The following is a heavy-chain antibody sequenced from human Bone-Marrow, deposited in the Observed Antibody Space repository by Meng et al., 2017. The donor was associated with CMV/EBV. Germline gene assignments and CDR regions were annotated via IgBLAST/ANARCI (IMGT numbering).Heavy chain of an antibody. Sequence: GGSLRLSCAASGFTFSSYAMHWVRQAPGKGLEWVAVISYDGSNKYYADSVKGRFTISRDNSKNTLYLQMNSLRAEDTAVYYCARDSYCSSTSCYRLYYYGMDVWGQGTTVTVSS. D-gene: IGHD2-2*02. V-gene: IGHV3-30*04. J-gene: IGHJ6*02. CDR2: ISYDGSNK. CDR3: ARDSYCSSTSCYRLYYYGMDV. CDR1: GFTFSSYA.